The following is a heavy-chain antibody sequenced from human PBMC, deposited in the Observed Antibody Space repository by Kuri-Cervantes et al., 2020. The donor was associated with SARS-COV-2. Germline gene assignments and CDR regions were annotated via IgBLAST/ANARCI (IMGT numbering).Heavy chain of an antibody. V-gene: IGHV1-2*04. J-gene: IGHJ3*02. Sequence: ASVKVSCKASGYTFTGYYMHWVRQAPGQGLECIGWINPNSGGTNYAQKFQGWVTMTRDTSISTVYMELSRLRSDDAAVYYCARPTPFRRLLVISQGGAFDIWGQGTMVTVSS. CDR1: GYTFTGYY. CDR3: ARPTPFRRLLVISQGGAFDI. D-gene: IGHD3-22*01. CDR2: INPNSGGT.